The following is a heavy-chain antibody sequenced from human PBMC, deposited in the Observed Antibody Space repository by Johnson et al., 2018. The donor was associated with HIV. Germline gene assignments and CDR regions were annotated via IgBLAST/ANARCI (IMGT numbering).Heavy chain of an antibody. CDR3: AGGNSGWYGIDAFDI. CDR1: GFTFSSYA. J-gene: IGHJ3*02. V-gene: IGHV3-64*01. CDR2: ISSNGGST. Sequence: VQLVESGGGVVQPGRSLRLSCAASGFTFSSYAMHWVRQAPGKGLEYVSAISSNGGSTYYANSVKGRFTISRDNSKNTLYLQMGSLRAEDTAVYYCAGGNSGWYGIDAFDIWGQGTVVTVSS. D-gene: IGHD6-19*01.